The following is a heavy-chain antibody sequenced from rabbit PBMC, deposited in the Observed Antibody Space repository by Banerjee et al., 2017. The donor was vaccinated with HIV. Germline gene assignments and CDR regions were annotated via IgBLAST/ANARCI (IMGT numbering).Heavy chain of an antibody. V-gene: IGHV1S40*01. CDR3: ARDLAGVIGWNFNL. CDR2: IYAGSSGST. Sequence: QSLEESGGDLVKPGASLTLTCTASGFSFSSSYHMCWVRQAPGKGLEWIACIYAGSSGSTYYATWAKGRFTISKASWTTVTLQMTSLTAADTATYFCARDLAGVIGWNFNLWGPGTLVTVS. CDR1: GFSFSSSYH. J-gene: IGHJ4*01. D-gene: IGHD4-1*01.